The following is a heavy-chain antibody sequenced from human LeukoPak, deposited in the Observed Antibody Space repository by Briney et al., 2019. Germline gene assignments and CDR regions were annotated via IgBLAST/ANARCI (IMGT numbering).Heavy chain of an antibody. D-gene: IGHD3-22*01. CDR1: GGTFSSYA. V-gene: IGHV1-69*06. CDR3: QRTTYYYDSSGPTGAFDI. Sequence: RASVKVSCKASGGTFSSYAISWVRQAPGQGLEWMGGIIPIFGTANYAQKFQGRVTITADKSTSTAYMELSSLRSEDTAVYYCQRTTYYYDSSGPTGAFDIWGQGTMVTVSS. CDR2: IIPIFGTA. J-gene: IGHJ3*02.